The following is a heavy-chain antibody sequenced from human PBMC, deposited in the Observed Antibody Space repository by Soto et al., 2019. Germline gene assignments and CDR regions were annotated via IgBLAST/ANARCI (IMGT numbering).Heavy chain of an antibody. CDR3: TTYGNSSKGFDY. CDR1: GFTFSGSV. D-gene: IGHD6-6*01. CDR2: IRSRDSDYGT. Sequence: EVQLVESGGGLVHPGGSLKLSCAVSGFTFSGSVMHWVRQAPGKGLEWLGRIRSRDSDYGTSYAESVKGRVTISRDDSKNTAYLQVTSLKIEDTALYYCTTYGNSSKGFDYWGQGTLVTVSS. J-gene: IGHJ4*02. V-gene: IGHV3-73*01.